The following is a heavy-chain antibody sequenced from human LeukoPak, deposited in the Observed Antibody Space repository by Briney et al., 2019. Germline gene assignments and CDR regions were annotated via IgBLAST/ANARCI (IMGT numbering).Heavy chain of an antibody. Sequence: ASVTVSCKASGGTFSSYAISWVRQAPGQGLEWMGGIIPIFGTANYAQKFQGRVTITADESTSTAYMELSSLRSEDTAVYYCAGQGSYSGSYLDYWGQGTLVTVSS. J-gene: IGHJ4*02. CDR3: AGQGSYSGSYLDY. V-gene: IGHV1-69*13. D-gene: IGHD1-26*01. CDR1: GGTFSSYA. CDR2: IIPIFGTA.